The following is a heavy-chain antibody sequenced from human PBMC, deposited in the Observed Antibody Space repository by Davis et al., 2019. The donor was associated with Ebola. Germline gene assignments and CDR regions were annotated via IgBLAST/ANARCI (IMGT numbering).Heavy chain of an antibody. CDR2: INPSDSNT. V-gene: IGHV5-10-1*01. CDR1: GYSFTNNW. J-gene: IGHJ4*02. CDR3: TRGHGWTDY. Sequence: KVSCKASGYSFTNNWIIWVRQMPGKGLEWMGRINPSDSNTNYSQSFQGDVTITVNKSINTVYLQWSSLMASDTAMYYCTRGHGWTDYWGQGTLVTVSS. D-gene: IGHD2-15*01.